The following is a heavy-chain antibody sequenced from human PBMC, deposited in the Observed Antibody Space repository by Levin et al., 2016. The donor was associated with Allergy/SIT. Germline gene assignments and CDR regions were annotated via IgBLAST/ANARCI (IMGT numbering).Heavy chain of an antibody. CDR2: INSDGSST. J-gene: IGHJ6*02. CDR1: GFTFSSYW. CDR3: ARSDSSSWLSVYYYYGMDV. Sequence: GGSLRLSCAASGFTFSSYWMHWVRQAPGKGLVWVSRINSDGSSTSYADSVKGRFTISRDNAKNTLYLQMNSLRAEDTAVYYCARSDSSSWLSVYYYYGMDVWGQGTTVTVSS. D-gene: IGHD6-13*01. V-gene: IGHV3-74*01.